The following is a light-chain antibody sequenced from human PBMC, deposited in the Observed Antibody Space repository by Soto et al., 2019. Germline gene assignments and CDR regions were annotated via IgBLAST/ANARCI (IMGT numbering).Light chain of an antibody. Sequence: QAVVTQEPSLTVSPGGTVTLTCASSTGAVTNGHYPYWFQQKPGQAPRTLIYYTSNKHSWTPARFSGSLLGGKPVLTLSGAQPEEEDDYFCLLSFGGARRVFGGGTQLTVL. CDR2: YTS. J-gene: IGLJ2*01. CDR3: LLSFGGARRV. V-gene: IGLV7-46*01. CDR1: TGAVTNGHY.